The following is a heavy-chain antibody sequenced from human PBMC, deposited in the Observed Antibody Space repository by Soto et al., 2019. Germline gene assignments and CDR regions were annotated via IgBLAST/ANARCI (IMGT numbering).Heavy chain of an antibody. Sequence: QVHLVQSGAEVKKPGASVKVSCKASGYTFTSYGITWVRQAPGQGLEWMGWISAHNGNTDYAQKLQGRVIVTRDTSPSTAYMELRSLRSDDTAVYYCARGRDGDYWGQGALVTVSS. CDR1: GYTFTSYG. D-gene: IGHD6-6*01. V-gene: IGHV1-18*01. J-gene: IGHJ4*02. CDR3: ARGRDGDY. CDR2: ISAHNGNT.